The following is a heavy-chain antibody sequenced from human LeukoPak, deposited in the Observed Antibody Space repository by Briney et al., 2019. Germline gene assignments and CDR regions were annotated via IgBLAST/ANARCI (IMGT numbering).Heavy chain of an antibody. D-gene: IGHD4-17*01. Sequence: NPSETLSLTCTVSGGSISSYYWSWIRQPPGKGLEWIGYIYYSGSTNYNPSLKSRVTISVDTSKNQFSLKLSSVIAADTAVYYCARGGVTPDYGDLRAYHYYYMDVWGKGTTVTVSS. CDR1: GGSISSYY. V-gene: IGHV4-59*01. CDR3: ARGGVTPDYGDLRAYHYYYMDV. CDR2: IYYSGST. J-gene: IGHJ6*03.